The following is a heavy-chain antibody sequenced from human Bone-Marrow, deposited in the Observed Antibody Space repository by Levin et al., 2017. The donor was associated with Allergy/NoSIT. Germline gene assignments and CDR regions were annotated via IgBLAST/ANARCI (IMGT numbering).Heavy chain of an antibody. CDR3: ALLPDSSGYSLGVDY. CDR1: GFTFDDYA. D-gene: IGHD3-22*01. CDR2: ISWNSGSI. V-gene: IGHV3-9*01. Sequence: GGSLRLSCAASGFTFDDYAMHWVRQAPGKGLEWVSGISWNSGSIGYADSVKGRFTISRDNAKNSLYLQMNSLRAEDTALYYCALLPDSSGYSLGVDYWGQGTLVTVSS. J-gene: IGHJ4*02.